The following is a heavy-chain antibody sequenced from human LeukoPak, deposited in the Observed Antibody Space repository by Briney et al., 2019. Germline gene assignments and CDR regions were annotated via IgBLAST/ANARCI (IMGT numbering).Heavy chain of an antibody. D-gene: IGHD3-10*01. Sequence: SETLSLTCTVSGGSISSSGYYWGWIRQPPGKGLEWIGSIYYSGSTYYNPSLKSRVTISVDTSKNQFSLKLSSVTAADTAVYYCASILLWFGELTTDYWGQGTLVTVSS. CDR3: ASILLWFGELTTDY. CDR2: IYYSGST. V-gene: IGHV4-39*01. CDR1: GGSISSSGYY. J-gene: IGHJ4*02.